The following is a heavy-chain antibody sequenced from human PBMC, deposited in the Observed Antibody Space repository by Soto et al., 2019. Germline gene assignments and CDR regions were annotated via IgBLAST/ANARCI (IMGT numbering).Heavy chain of an antibody. CDR2: ISGSGIGT. V-gene: IGHV3-23*01. Sequence: GGSLRLSCAASGFTFSSYAMSWVRQAPGKGLEWVSAISGSGIGTFYADSVKGRLTVSRDNSKNTLYLQMSSLSAEDTAVYYCVRGARNYYYFDYWAQGTLVTVSS. CDR1: GFTFSSYA. CDR3: VRGARNYYYFDY. J-gene: IGHJ4*02. D-gene: IGHD3-10*01.